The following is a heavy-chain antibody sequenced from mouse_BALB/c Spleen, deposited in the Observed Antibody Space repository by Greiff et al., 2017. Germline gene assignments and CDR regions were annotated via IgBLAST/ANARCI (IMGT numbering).Heavy chain of an antibody. D-gene: IGHD3-1*01. J-gene: IGHJ2*01. Sequence: EVKLQESGGGLVQPGGSLRLSCATSGFTFTDYYMSWVRQPPGKALEWLGFIRNKANGYTTEYSASVKGRFTISRDNSQSILYLQMNTLRAEDSATYYCARGLGGFDYWGQGTTLTVSS. CDR3: ARGLGGFDY. CDR1: GFTFTDYY. CDR2: IRNKANGYTT. V-gene: IGHV7-3*02.